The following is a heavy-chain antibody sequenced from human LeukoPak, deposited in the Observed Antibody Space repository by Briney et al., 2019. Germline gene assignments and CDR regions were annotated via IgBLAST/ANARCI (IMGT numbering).Heavy chain of an antibody. D-gene: IGHD4-17*01. V-gene: IGHV3-21*01. CDR3: ARADYGDYAPPGYFDL. CDR2: ITSSSSYI. Sequence: GGSLRLSCAASGFTFSSYCMNWVRQAPGKGLEWVSSITSSSSYIYYADSVKGRFTISRDNAKNSLCLQMNSLRAEDTAVYYCARADYGDYAPPGYFDLWGRGTLVTVSS. J-gene: IGHJ2*01. CDR1: GFTFSSYC.